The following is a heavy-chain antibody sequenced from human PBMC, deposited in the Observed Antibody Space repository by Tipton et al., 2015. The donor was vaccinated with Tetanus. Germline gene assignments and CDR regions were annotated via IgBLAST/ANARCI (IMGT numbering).Heavy chain of an antibody. J-gene: IGHJ4*02. D-gene: IGHD2-15*01. V-gene: IGHV3-33*01. CDR1: GFIFGSYG. Sequence: SLRLSCAASGFIFGSYGIHWVRQAPGKGLEWVAVSWYDDTDKYYADSVKGRFTISRDNSKNTLYLQMNSLRAEDTAVYYCAREADCSGGSCFSGDFDNWGQGTQVTVSS. CDR2: SWYDDTDK. CDR3: AREADCSGGSCFSGDFDN.